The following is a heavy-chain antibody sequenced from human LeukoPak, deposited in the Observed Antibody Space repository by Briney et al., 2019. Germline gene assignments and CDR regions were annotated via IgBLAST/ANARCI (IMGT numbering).Heavy chain of an antibody. Sequence: GGSLRLSCAASGFTFSSYSMNWVRQAPGKGLEWVANTQEDGNEIYYVDSVKGRFTISRDNAKNSLYLQMNSLRAEDTAVYYCARVRRYYYDFSYYFDYWGQGTLVTVSS. V-gene: IGHV3-7*01. CDR3: ARVRRYYYDFSYYFDY. J-gene: IGHJ4*02. D-gene: IGHD3-22*01. CDR1: GFTFSSYS. CDR2: TQEDGNEI.